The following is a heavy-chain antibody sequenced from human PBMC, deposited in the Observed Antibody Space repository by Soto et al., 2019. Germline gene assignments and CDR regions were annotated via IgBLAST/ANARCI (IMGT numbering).Heavy chain of an antibody. V-gene: IGHV3-23*01. CDR3: AKKGYYDILTGYFSAGQFDY. Sequence: GGSLRLSCAASGFTFSSYAMSWVRQAPGKGLEWVSAISGSGGSTYYADSVKGRFTISRDNSKNTLYLQMNSLRAEDTAVYYCAKKGYYDILTGYFSAGQFDYWGQGTLVTVSS. CDR1: GFTFSSYA. J-gene: IGHJ4*02. D-gene: IGHD3-9*01. CDR2: ISGSGGST.